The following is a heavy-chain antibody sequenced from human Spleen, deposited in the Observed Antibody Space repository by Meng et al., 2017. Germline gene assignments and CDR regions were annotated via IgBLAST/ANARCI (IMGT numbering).Heavy chain of an antibody. Sequence: VQMMHSGPEVKRPGASVKVSCKASAYTFAASWVQWVRLAPGQGLEWMGRIDPKSDNTHYAQKFQGRVTMTRDTSISTAYMELSGLRSDDTAVYYCARDEDISAAGYLLGDFWGQGTLVTVSS. V-gene: IGHV1-2*06. J-gene: IGHJ4*02. CDR1: AYTFAASW. CDR2: IDPKSDNT. CDR3: ARDEDISAAGYLLGDF. D-gene: IGHD6-13*01.